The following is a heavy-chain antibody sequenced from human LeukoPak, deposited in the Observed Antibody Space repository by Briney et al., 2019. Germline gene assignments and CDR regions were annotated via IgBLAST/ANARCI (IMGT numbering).Heavy chain of an antibody. V-gene: IGHV4-34*01. CDR2: INHSGST. CDR3: ARGSAFDI. CDR1: GGSISSYY. Sequence: SETLSLTCTVSGGSISSYYWSWIRQPPGRGLEWIGEINHSGSTNYNPSLKSRVTISVDTSKNQLSLKLSSVTAADTAVYYCARGSAFDIWGQGTMVTVSS. J-gene: IGHJ3*02.